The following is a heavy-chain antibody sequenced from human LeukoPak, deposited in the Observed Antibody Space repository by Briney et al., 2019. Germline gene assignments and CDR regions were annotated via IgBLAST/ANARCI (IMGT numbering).Heavy chain of an antibody. CDR2: TYYSGST. Sequence: PSETLSLTCTVSGGSVSSYEYYWSWIRQPPGKGLEWIGNTYYSGSTYYNPSLKSRLTMSVDTSKNQFSLKMSSVTAADTAVYYCARLSKGRYFDYIFDHWGQGALVTVSS. V-gene: IGHV4-39*01. D-gene: IGHD3-9*01. J-gene: IGHJ4*02. CDR3: ARLSKGRYFDYIFDH. CDR1: GGSVSSYEYY.